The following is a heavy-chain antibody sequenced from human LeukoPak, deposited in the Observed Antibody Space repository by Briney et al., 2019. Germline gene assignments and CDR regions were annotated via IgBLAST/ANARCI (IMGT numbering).Heavy chain of an antibody. D-gene: IGHD3-16*02. CDR1: GYTFTGYF. CDR2: INPNSGDT. CDR3: AREGTFGGVIAQGPFDY. J-gene: IGHJ4*02. V-gene: IGHV1-2*06. Sequence: ASVKVSCKASGYTFTGYFMHWVRQAPGQGLVWMGRINPNSGDTNYAQNFQGRVTMTRDTSISTAYMELSRLRSDDTAVYYCAREGTFGGVIAQGPFDYWGQGTLVTVSS.